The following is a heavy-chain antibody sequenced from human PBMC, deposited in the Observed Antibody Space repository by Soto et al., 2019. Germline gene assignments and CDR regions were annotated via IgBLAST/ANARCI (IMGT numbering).Heavy chain of an antibody. CDR1: GFTVRTNF. CDR3: AREEGSAYNFGYGMDV. J-gene: IGHJ6*02. D-gene: IGHD5-18*01. CDR2: IYNGGRP. Sequence: EMQLVETGGDLIQPGGSLRLACGASGFTVRTNFMNWVRQAPGKGLEWVSIIYNGGRPDYADSVKGRFTVSRDNSKNTLYLQMNSLRVEDTGVYYCAREEGSAYNFGYGMDVWGQGTTVTVSS. V-gene: IGHV3-53*02.